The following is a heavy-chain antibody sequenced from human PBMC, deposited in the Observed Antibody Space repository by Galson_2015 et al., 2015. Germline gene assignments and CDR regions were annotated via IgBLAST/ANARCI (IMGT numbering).Heavy chain of an antibody. Sequence: SLRLSCAASGFTFSSYGMHWVRQAPGKGLEWVAVISYDGSNKYYADSVKGRFTISRDNSKNTLYLQMNSLRAEDTAVYYCAKGSSRDQGFDPWGQGTLVTVSS. D-gene: IGHD6-13*01. CDR2: ISYDGSNK. J-gene: IGHJ5*02. CDR1: GFTFSSYG. V-gene: IGHV3-30*18. CDR3: AKGSSRDQGFDP.